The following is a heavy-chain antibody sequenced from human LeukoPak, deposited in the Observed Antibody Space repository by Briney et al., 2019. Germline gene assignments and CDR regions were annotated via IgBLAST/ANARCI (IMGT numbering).Heavy chain of an antibody. CDR3: ARDGVTLWSGYYPNWFDP. V-gene: IGHV3-21*01. J-gene: IGHJ5*02. CDR1: GFTFSSYS. CDR2: ISSSSSYI. D-gene: IGHD3-3*01. Sequence: PGGSLRLSCAASGFTFSSYSMNWVRQAPGKGLEWVSSISSSSSYIYYADSVKGRFTISRDNAKNSLYLQMNSLRAEDTAVYYCARDGVTLWSGYYPNWFDPWGQGTLVTVSS.